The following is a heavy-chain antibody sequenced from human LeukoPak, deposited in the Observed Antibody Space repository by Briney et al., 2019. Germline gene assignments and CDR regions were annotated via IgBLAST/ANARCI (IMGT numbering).Heavy chain of an antibody. D-gene: IGHD1-7*01. Sequence: ETLSLTCTVSGGSISSYYWSWIRQPPGKGLEWVSAISGSGGSTYYADSVKGRFTISRDNSKNTLYLQMNSLRAEDTAVYYCAKCAGTTSFGFRSYYYYYMDVWGKGTTVTVSS. CDR1: GGSISSYY. J-gene: IGHJ6*03. V-gene: IGHV3-23*01. CDR2: ISGSGGST. CDR3: AKCAGTTSFGFRSYYYYYMDV.